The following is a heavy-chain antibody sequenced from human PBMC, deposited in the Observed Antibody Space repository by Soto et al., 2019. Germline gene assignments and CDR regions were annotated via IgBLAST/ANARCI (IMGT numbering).Heavy chain of an antibody. CDR2: IWYDGSNK. Sequence: GGSLRLSCAASGFTFSSYGMHWVRQAPGKGLEWVAVIWYDGSNKYYADSVKGRFTISRDNSKNTLYLQMNSLRAEDTAVYYCASGLAALGGYYCYYLDVWGQGTMVTVSS. V-gene: IGHV3-33*01. D-gene: IGHD6-6*01. CDR3: ASGLAALGGYYCYYLDV. J-gene: IGHJ6*03. CDR1: GFTFSSYG.